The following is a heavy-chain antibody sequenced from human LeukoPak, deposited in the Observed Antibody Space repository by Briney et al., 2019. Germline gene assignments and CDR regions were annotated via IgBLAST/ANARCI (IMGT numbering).Heavy chain of an antibody. J-gene: IGHJ4*02. CDR3: ARHTHTSGSYYRGDFDY. CDR1: GGAISTYY. Sequence: PETLSLTCTVSGGAISTYYWSWIRQPPGKGLEWIGYIYDSGSTNYNPSLKSRVTISVDTSKNQFSLRLNSVTAADTAVYYCARHTHTSGSYYRGDFDYWGQGTLVTVSS. V-gene: IGHV4-59*08. D-gene: IGHD1-26*01. CDR2: IYDSGST.